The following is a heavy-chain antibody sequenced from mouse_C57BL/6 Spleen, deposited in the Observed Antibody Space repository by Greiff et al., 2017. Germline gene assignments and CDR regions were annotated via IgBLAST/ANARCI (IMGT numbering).Heavy chain of an antibody. CDR2: INYDGSST. CDR3: ARGGDYSNLFAY. V-gene: IGHV5-16*01. D-gene: IGHD2-5*01. Sequence: EVQLVESEGGLVQPGSSMKLSCTASGFTFSDYYMAWVRQVPEKGLEWVANINYDGSSTYYLDPLKSRFIISRDNAKNILYLQMSSLKSEDTATYYCARGGDYSNLFAYWGQGTLVTVSA. J-gene: IGHJ3*01. CDR1: GFTFSDYY.